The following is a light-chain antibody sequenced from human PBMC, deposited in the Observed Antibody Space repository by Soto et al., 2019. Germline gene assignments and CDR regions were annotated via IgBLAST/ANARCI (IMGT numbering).Light chain of an antibody. CDR3: QQYHSWPPRT. V-gene: IGKV3D-15*01. CDR1: QSVSSN. CDR2: GVY. Sequence: EIVMTQSPTILSVSPVERATLSCRASQSVSSNLAWYQQKPGQAPRLLIYGVYTRAPGIPARFSGSGPGTEFTLTISSLQSEDFAVYYCQQYHSWPPRTFGQGTKVDIK. J-gene: IGKJ1*01.